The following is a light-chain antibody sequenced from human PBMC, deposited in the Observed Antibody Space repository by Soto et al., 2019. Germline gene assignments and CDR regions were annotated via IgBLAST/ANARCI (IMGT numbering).Light chain of an antibody. V-gene: IGKV1-5*03. J-gene: IGKJ1*01. CDR1: QSINNW. Sequence: DIQMTQSPSTLSASVGDRVTLTCRASQSINNWLAWYQQKPGKAPKLLIYKASILESGVPSRCSGSGSGTDFTLTISSLQPDDFATDYCQEYNSYWTFGQGTKVEIK. CDR3: QEYNSYWT. CDR2: KAS.